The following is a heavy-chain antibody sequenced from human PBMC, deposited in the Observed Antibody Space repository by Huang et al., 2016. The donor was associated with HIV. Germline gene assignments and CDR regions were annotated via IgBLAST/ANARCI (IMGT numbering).Heavy chain of an antibody. V-gene: IGHV4-39*01. CDR1: GGSIGTSSFY. D-gene: IGHD6-13*01. J-gene: IGHJ3*02. CDR2: VNYSVST. CDR3: ARLQPGIAAAGAAFDI. Sequence: QLQLQESGPGLVKPSETLSLTCSVSGGSIGTSSFYWGWIRQPPGKGLEWIGSVNYSVSTYYNPALKSRVTIFVDTSKNQFSLNLNSVTAADTAVYYCARLQPGIAAAGAAFDIWGQGTMVTVSS.